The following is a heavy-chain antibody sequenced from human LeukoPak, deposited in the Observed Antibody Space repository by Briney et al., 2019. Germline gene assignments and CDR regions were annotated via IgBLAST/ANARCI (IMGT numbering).Heavy chain of an antibody. CDR3: ARPKGGNAAMVDFDC. J-gene: IGHJ4*02. V-gene: IGHV1-2*02. D-gene: IGHD5-18*01. Sequence: ASVKVSCKASGYTFTGYYMHWVRQAPGQGLEWMGWINPNSGGTNYAQKFQGRVTMTRDTSITTAYMDLSRLRSDDTAVYYCARPKGGNAAMVDFDCWGQGTLVTVSS. CDR1: GYTFTGYY. CDR2: INPNSGGT.